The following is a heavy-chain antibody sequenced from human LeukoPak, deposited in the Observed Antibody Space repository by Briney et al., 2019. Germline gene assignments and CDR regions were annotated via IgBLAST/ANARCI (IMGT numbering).Heavy chain of an antibody. J-gene: IGHJ5*02. Sequence: ASVKVSCKASGYTFTGYYMHWVRQAPGQGLEWMGWINPNSGGTNYAQKFQGRVTMTRDTSISTAYMELSRLRSDDTAVYYCARVGGYDSNWFDPWGQGTLVTVSS. V-gene: IGHV1-2*02. CDR1: GYTFTGYY. D-gene: IGHD5-12*01. CDR2: INPNSGGT. CDR3: ARVGGYDSNWFDP.